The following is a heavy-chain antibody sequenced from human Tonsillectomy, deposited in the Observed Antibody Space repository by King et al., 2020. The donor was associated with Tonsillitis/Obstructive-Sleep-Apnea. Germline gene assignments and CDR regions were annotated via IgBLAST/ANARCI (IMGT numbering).Heavy chain of an antibody. J-gene: IGHJ4*02. V-gene: IGHV3-49*04. CDR3: TFFNYGDYQFYFDY. D-gene: IGHD4-17*01. CDR2: IRGKAYGGTA. CDR1: GFRFGHYA. Sequence: VQLVESGGGLVQPGRSLRLSCTASGFRFGHYAMTWVRQAPGKGLEWVRFIRGKAYGGTAEYAASVKGRFTISRDESESIAYLKMNSLKTEDTAVYYYTFFNYGDYQFYFDYWGQGTLVTVSS.